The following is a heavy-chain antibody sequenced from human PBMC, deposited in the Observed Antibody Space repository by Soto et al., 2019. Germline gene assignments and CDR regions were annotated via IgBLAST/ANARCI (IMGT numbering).Heavy chain of an antibody. V-gene: IGHV3-9*01. J-gene: IGHJ4*02. CDR3: AKDDSSGWYFATVRN. CDR2: ISWNSGSI. Sequence: EVQLVESGGGLVQPGRSLRLSCAASGFTFDDYAMHWVRQAPGKGLEWVSGISWNSGSIGYADSVKGRFTISRDNAKNSLYLQMNSLRAEDTALYYCAKDDSSGWYFATVRNWGQGTLVTVSS. D-gene: IGHD6-19*01. CDR1: GFTFDDYA.